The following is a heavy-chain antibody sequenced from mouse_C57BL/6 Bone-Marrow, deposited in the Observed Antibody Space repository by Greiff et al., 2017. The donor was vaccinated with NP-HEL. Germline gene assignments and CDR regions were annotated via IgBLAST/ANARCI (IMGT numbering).Heavy chain of an antibody. CDR1: GYTFTDYY. J-gene: IGHJ1*03. Sequence: VQLQQSGPELVKPGASVKISCKASGYTFTDYYMNWVKQSHGKSLEWIGDINPNNGGPSYNQKFKGKATLTVDKSSSTAYMELRSLTSEDSAIYYGAREQDYGYFDVWGTGTTVTVSS. CDR2: INPNNGGP. V-gene: IGHV1-26*01. D-gene: IGHD2-4*01. CDR3: AREQDYGYFDV.